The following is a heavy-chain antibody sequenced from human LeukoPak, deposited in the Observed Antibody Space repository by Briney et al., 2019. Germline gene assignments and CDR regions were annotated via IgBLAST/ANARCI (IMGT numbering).Heavy chain of an antibody. J-gene: IGHJ4*02. CDR3: ARERAYLGLGYFDY. D-gene: IGHD3-16*01. V-gene: IGHV3-23*01. CDR1: GFTFSKNA. CDR2: ISGDGRSP. Sequence: PGGSLRLSCVASGFTFSKNALSWVRQTPGKGLECVSAISGDGRSPYYADSVKGRFTISRDDSRNTVYLQMNSLRVEDSAVYYCARERAYLGLGYFDYWGQGTLVTVSS.